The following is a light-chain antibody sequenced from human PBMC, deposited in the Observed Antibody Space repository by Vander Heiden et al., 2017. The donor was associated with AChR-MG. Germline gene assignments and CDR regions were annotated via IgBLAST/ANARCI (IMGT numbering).Light chain of an antibody. CDR2: GAS. Sequence: IVLPQSPGTLSLSPGARATLSCRASQSVTSSYLAWYQPKPGEAPRLLIYGASTRATGIPDRVSGSGSGTDFTLTISRLEPEDFAVYYCQQYDTSPLTFGGGTKVEI. V-gene: IGKV3-20*01. J-gene: IGKJ4*01. CDR1: QSVTSSY. CDR3: QQYDTSPLT.